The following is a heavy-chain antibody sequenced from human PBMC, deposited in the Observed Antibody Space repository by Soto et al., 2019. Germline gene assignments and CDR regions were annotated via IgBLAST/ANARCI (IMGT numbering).Heavy chain of an antibody. V-gene: IGHV3-48*03. CDR1: GFTFSSYE. J-gene: IGHJ6*02. Sequence: GGSLRLSCAASGFTFSSYEMNWVRQAPGKGLEWVSYISSSGSTIYYADSVKGRFTISRDNAKNSLYLQMNSLRAEDTAVYYCARDRFGELLFGLGMDVWGQGTTVTVSS. CDR3: ARDRFGELLFGLGMDV. CDR2: ISSSGSTI. D-gene: IGHD3-10*01.